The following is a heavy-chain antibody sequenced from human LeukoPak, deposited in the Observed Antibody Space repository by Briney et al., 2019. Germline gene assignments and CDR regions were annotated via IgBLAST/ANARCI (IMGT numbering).Heavy chain of an antibody. J-gene: IGHJ4*02. CDR2: ISDGGGGK. Sequence: PGGSLRLSCAASGFSFSTYTMSWVRQAPGKGLLWGSGISDGGGGKYYSESLKGRFTISRDNSGNTLYLQMNSLRAEDTAVYYCAKGVDYYDSSGYSYYFDYWGQGTLVTVSS. CDR1: GFSFSTYT. V-gene: IGHV3-23*01. CDR3: AKGVDYYDSSGYSYYFDY. D-gene: IGHD3-22*01.